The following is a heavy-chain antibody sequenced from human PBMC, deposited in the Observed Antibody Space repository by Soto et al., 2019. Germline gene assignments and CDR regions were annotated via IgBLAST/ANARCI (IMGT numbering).Heavy chain of an antibody. V-gene: IGHV3-30*18. Sequence: LVESGGRVVRPGRSLTLSCAASGFTFASYGMHWVRQAPGKGLEWVATVSFDSKNKYYIDSVEGRFTISRDNSENTLSLQMNSRRHEDTAVYYCAKESVEATYSFYGLDVWGPGTTVTVSS. J-gene: IGHJ6*02. D-gene: IGHD4-4*01. CDR2: VSFDSKNK. CDR1: GFTFASYG. CDR3: AKESVEATYSFYGLDV.